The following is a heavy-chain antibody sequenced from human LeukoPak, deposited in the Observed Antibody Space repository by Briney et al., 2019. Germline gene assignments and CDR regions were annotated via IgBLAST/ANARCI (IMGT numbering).Heavy chain of an antibody. D-gene: IGHD4-17*01. Sequence: GESLKISCKGSGFSFISNWIGWVRQIPGKGLEWMGIIYPGDSDTRYSPSFQGQATISADKSINTAYLQWSSLKASDTAMYYCARQYGRPFDYWGQGTLVIVSS. CDR3: ARQYGRPFDY. V-gene: IGHV5-51*01. J-gene: IGHJ4*02. CDR1: GFSFISNW. CDR2: IYPGDSDT.